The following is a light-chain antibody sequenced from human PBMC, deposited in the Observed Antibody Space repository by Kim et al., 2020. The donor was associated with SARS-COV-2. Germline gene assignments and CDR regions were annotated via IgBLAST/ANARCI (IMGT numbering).Light chain of an antibody. V-gene: IGKV1-27*01. CDR1: QGISTY. J-gene: IGKJ1*01. CDR3: QKNNSAPRT. CDR2: AAS. Sequence: DIQMTQSPSSLSASVGDRVTITCRASQGISTYLAWYQQKPGKVPKLLIYAASTLQSGVPSRFSGSGSGTDFTLTINSLQPEDVATYYCQKNNSAPRTFGQGTKVDIK.